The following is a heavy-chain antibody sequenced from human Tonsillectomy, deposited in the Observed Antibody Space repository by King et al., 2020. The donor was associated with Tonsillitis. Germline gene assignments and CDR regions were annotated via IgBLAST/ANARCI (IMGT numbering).Heavy chain of an antibody. CDR1: GFTFSSYA. CDR2: ISYDGSNK. J-gene: IGHJ4*02. D-gene: IGHD6-19*01. Sequence: VQLVESGGGVVQPGRSLRLSCAASGFTFSSYAMHWVRQAPGKGLEWVAVISYDGSNKYYADSVKGRFTISRDNSKNTLYLQMNSLRAEDTAVYYCASSEQWLGPFDYWGQGTLVTVSS. V-gene: IGHV3-30*04. CDR3: ASSEQWLGPFDY.